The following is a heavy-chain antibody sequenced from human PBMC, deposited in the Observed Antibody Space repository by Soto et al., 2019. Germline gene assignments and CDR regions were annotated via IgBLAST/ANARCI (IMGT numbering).Heavy chain of an antibody. CDR1: GGSISSYY. Sequence: SETLSLTCTVSGGSISSYYWSWIRQPPGKGLEWIGYIYYSGSTNYNPSLKSRVTISVDTSKNQFSLKLSSVTAADTAVYYCARQDYHYYGMAVWGQGTTVTVYS. J-gene: IGHJ6*02. V-gene: IGHV4-59*01. CDR2: IYYSGST. CDR3: ARQDYHYYGMAV.